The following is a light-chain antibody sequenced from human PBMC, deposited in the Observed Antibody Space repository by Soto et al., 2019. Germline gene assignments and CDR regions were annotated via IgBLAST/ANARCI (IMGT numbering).Light chain of an antibody. CDR1: QSLLSSADNKNY. CDR3: PQYYSGPIT. J-gene: IGKJ4*01. V-gene: IGKV4-1*01. CDR2: GAS. Sequence: DIVMTQSPDSLAVSLGERATINCKSSQSLLSSADNKNYLAWYQQKSGQPPKLLIYGASTRQSGVPDRISGSGSGTDFTLTISSLQAEDVAIYSCPQYYSGPITFGGGTKVEIK.